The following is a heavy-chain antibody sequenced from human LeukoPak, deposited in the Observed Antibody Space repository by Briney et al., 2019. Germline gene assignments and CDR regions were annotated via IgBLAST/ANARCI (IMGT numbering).Heavy chain of an antibody. CDR2: INHSGST. Sequence: SETLSLTCAVYGGSFSGYYWSWIRQPPGKGLKWIGEINHSGSTNYNPSLKSRVTISVDPSKNQFSLKLSSVTAADTAVYYCARESVASGGFNWFDPWGQGTLVTVSS. J-gene: IGHJ5*02. CDR1: GGSFSGYY. V-gene: IGHV4-34*01. D-gene: IGHD2-21*01. CDR3: ARESVASGGFNWFDP.